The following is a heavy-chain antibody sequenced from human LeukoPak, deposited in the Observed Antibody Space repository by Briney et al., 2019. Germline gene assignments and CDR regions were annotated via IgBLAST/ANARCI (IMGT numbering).Heavy chain of an antibody. V-gene: IGHV1-8*01. Sequence: ASVKVSCKASGYTFTSYDINWVRQATGQGLEWMGWMNPNSGNTGYAQKFQGRVTMTTDTSTSTAYMELRSLRSDDTAVYYCAGAPYGSGSYYAQLDYWGQGTLVTVSS. CDR2: MNPNSGNT. CDR3: AGAPYGSGSYYAQLDY. D-gene: IGHD3-10*01. CDR1: GYTFTSYD. J-gene: IGHJ4*02.